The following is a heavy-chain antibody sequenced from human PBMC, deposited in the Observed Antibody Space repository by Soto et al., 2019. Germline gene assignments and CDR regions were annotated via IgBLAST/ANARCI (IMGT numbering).Heavy chain of an antibody. CDR3: ARRIAVAGYENWFDP. CDR1: GYSFTSYW. Sequence: PGESLKISCKGSGYSFTSYWIGWVRQMPGKGLEWMGIIYPGDSDTRYSPSFQGQVTISADKSISTAYLQWSSLKASDTAMYYCARRIAVAGYENWFDPWGQGTLLTLSS. D-gene: IGHD6-19*01. V-gene: IGHV5-51*01. CDR2: IYPGDSDT. J-gene: IGHJ5*02.